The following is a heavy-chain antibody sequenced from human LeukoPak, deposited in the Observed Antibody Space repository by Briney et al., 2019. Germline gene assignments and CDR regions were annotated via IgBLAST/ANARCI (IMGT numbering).Heavy chain of an antibody. CDR3: ARVPRRIVVVPAAHPVGWFDP. V-gene: IGHV4-59*01. CDR2: IYYSGST. Sequence: SETLSLTCTVSGGSISSYYWSWIRQPPGKGLEWVGYIYYSGSTNYNPSLKSRVTISVDTSKNQFSLKLSSVTAADTAVYYCARVPRRIVVVPAAHPVGWFDPWGQGTLVTVSS. D-gene: IGHD2-2*01. J-gene: IGHJ5*02. CDR1: GGSISSYY.